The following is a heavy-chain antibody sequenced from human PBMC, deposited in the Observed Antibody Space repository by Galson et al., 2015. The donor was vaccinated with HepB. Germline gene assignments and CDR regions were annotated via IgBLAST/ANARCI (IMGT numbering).Heavy chain of an antibody. J-gene: IGHJ3*02. D-gene: IGHD5-12*01. CDR2: FYDPGST. CDR1: GGSISSTNYYNY. Sequence: ETLSLTCSVSGGSISSTNYYNYWGWIRQPPGKGLEWIGTFYDPGSTSFNPSLKSRVTISVDTSKNQFSLKLSSVTAADTALYFWARLCGYDPVDAFDIWGQGTMVTVSS. V-gene: IGHV4-39*01. CDR3: ARLCGYDPVDAFDI.